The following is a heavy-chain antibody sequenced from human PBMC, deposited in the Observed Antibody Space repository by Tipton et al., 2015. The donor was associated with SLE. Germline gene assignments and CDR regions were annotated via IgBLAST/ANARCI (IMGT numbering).Heavy chain of an antibody. Sequence: LRLSCTVSGGSISSHYWSWIRQPPGKGLEWIGYIYYSGSTNYNPSLKSRVTISVDTSKNQFSLKLSSVTAADTAVYYCARAGYYDFWSGYESAKGGFDVWGQGAMVTVSS. D-gene: IGHD3-3*01. CDR2: IYYSGST. CDR3: ARAGYYDFWSGYESAKGGFDV. CDR1: GGSISSHY. V-gene: IGHV4-59*11. J-gene: IGHJ3*01.